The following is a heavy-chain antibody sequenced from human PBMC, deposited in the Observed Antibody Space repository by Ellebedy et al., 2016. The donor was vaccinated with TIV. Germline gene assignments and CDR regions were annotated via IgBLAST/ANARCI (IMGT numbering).Heavy chain of an antibody. J-gene: IGHJ4*02. CDR1: GFTFRDYA. V-gene: IGHV3-33*01. Sequence: PGGSLRLSCAASGFTFRDYAMHWVRQTPGKGLEWLAVIWSDGSGKNYADSVKGRITISRDNSKNTLDLEMDTLIAEDTAVYFCTRGASMIRGYPIDFWGQGTLVTVSS. CDR3: TRGASMIRGYPIDF. D-gene: IGHD3-22*01. CDR2: IWSDGSGK.